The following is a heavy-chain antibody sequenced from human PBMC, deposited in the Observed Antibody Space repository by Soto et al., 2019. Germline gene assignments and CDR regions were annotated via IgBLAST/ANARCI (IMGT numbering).Heavy chain of an antibody. CDR2: ISYSGSA. V-gene: IGHV4-61*01. CDR1: GDSVSSGSYF. J-gene: IGHJ3*02. Sequence: SETLSLTCTVSGDSVSSGSYFWSWIRQPPGKGLEWIGYISYSGSANYNPSLKSRVTISVDTSKNQFSLKLSSVTAADTAVYYCARGTYYDFWSGPVLNYFDIWGQGTIVTVS. CDR3: ARGTYYDFWSGPVLNYFDI. D-gene: IGHD3-3*01.